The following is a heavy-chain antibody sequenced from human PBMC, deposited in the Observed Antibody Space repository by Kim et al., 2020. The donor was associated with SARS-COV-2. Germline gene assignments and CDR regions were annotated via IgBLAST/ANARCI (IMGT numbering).Heavy chain of an antibody. Sequence: LKSRVTISVDTSKNQFSLKLSSVTAADTAVYYCATTDIVVVPAARGWFDPWGQGTLVTVSS. J-gene: IGHJ5*02. V-gene: IGHV4-39*01. D-gene: IGHD2-2*01. CDR3: ATTDIVVVPAARGWFDP.